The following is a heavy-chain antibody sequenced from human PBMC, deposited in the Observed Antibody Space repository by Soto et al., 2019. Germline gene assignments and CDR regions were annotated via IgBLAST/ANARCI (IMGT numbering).Heavy chain of an antibody. CDR1: GGTLSSDA. J-gene: IGHJ6*02. V-gene: IGHV1-69*13. CDR3: ARDRSLGYSYGPGTYYYGMDV. Sequence: SVKVSCKSSGGTLSSDAISWVRHAPVQGLEWMGGIIPIFATANYAQKFQGRVTITADESTSTAYMELSSLRSEDTAVYYCARDRSLGYSYGPGTYYYGMDVRGQGTTVTVSS. CDR2: IIPIFATA. D-gene: IGHD5-18*01.